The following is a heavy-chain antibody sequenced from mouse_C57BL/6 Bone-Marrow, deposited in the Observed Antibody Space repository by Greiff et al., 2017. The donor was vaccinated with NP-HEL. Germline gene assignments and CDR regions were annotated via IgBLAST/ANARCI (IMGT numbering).Heavy chain of an antibody. CDR3: ARVPLLLRYPCSYFDV. Sequence: EVKLMESGGGLVKPGGSLKLSCAASGFTFSSYAMSWVRQTPEKRLEWVATISDGGSYTYYPDNVKGRFTISRDNAKNNLYLQMSHLKSEDTAMYYCARVPLLLRYPCSYFDVWGTGTTVTVSS. V-gene: IGHV5-4*03. J-gene: IGHJ1*03. CDR1: GFTFSSYA. D-gene: IGHD1-1*01. CDR2: ISDGGSYT.